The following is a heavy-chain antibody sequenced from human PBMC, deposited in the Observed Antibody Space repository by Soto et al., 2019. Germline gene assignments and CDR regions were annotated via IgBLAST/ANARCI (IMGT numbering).Heavy chain of an antibody. CDR3: ARGQGYCSSTRSCTTWDY. D-gene: IGHD2-2*01. CDR2: INAGNGNT. V-gene: IGHV1-3*01. J-gene: IGHJ4*02. Sequence: QVQLVQSGAEVKKPGASVKVSCKASGYTFTSYAMHWVRQAPGQRLEWMGWINAGNGNTKYSQKFQGRVTITRDTSASTAYMELSSLRSEDTAVYYCARGQGYCSSTRSCTTWDYWGQGTLVTVSS. CDR1: GYTFTSYA.